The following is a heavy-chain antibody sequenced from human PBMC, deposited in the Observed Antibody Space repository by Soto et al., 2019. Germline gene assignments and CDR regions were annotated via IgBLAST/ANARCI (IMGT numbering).Heavy chain of an antibody. D-gene: IGHD5-18*01. J-gene: IGHJ3*02. CDR3: ARDIYSYGSVGTPDI. Sequence: QEQLMESGGSVVQPGRSLRLSGVASGFSFSSQAMHWVRQAPGKGLEWVAAISNDGNRQLYADSVKDRFIISRDNSRNTLDLQMNNLRSEDTGVYFCARDIYSYGSVGTPDIWGQGTMVTVSS. CDR1: GFSFSSQA. V-gene: IGHV3-30-3*01. CDR2: ISNDGNRQ.